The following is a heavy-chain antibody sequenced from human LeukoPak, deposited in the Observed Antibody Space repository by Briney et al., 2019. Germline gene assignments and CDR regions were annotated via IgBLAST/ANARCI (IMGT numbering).Heavy chain of an antibody. CDR1: GYTFTSYG. CDR2: ISAYNGNT. D-gene: IGHD2-2*01. CDR3: ARDLELRSTGPVGFDY. J-gene: IGHJ4*02. V-gene: IGHV1-18*01. Sequence: ASVKVSCKASGYTFTSYGISWVRQAPGQGLEWMGWISAYNGNTNYAQKLQGRVTMTTDTSTSTAYMELRSLRSDDTAVYYCARDLELRSTGPVGFDYWGQGTLVTVSS.